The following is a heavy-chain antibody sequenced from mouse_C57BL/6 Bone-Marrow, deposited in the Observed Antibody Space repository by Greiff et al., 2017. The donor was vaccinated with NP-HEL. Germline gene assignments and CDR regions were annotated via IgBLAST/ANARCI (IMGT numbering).Heavy chain of an antibody. V-gene: IGHV5-2*01. J-gene: IGHJ2*01. CDR1: EYEFPSHD. CDR2: INSDGGST. D-gene: IGHD1-1*01. Sequence: EVHLVESGGGLVQPGESLKLSCESNEYEFPSHDMSWVRKTPEKRLELVAAINSDGGSTYYPDNMERRFIISRDNTKKTRYLQMSSLRSEDTAVYYCARQELRSYFDYWGQGTTLTVSS. CDR3: ARQELRSYFDY.